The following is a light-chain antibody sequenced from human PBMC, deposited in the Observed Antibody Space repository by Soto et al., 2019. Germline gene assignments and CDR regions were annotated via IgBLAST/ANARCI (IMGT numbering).Light chain of an antibody. V-gene: IGKV1-33*01. CDR3: QKCNIAPFT. Sequence: DIQMTQSPSSLSASVGDRVTISCQASQGIGSYINWYQQKPGRAPKLLIYDGSTLETGVPSRFSGGGSGTYFTFSISILQPDDFATYYCQKCNIAPFTFGPGTKVDIK. CDR1: QGIGSY. J-gene: IGKJ3*01. CDR2: DGS.